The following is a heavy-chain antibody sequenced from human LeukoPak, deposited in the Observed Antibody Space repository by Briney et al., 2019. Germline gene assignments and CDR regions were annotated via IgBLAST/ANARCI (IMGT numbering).Heavy chain of an antibody. CDR1: GYSISSGYY. CDR2: IYHSGST. Sequence: SETLSLTCAVSGYSISSGYYWGWIRQPLGKGLEWIGSIYHSGSTYYNPSLKSRVTISVDTSRNQFSLKLSSVTAADTAVYYCARVDDKLLWFGELPTWGQGTLVTVSS. D-gene: IGHD3-10*01. CDR3: ARVDDKLLWFGELPT. J-gene: IGHJ5*02. V-gene: IGHV4-38-2*01.